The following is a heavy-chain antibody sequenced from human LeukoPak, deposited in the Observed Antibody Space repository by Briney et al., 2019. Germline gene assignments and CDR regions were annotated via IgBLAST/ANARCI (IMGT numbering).Heavy chain of an antibody. CDR3: VRLGRDGYTYGAAY. V-gene: IGHV3-20*04. CDR1: GYIFDDYG. CDR2: INWNGGST. Sequence: PGGSLRLSCAGSGYIFDDYGMRWVRQAPGKGLEWVAGINWNGGSTGYAASVKGRCTISRDIAKTALYLEMNSLRVEDTAFYYCVRLGRDGYTYGAAYWGQGALVTVSS. D-gene: IGHD5-24*01. J-gene: IGHJ1*01.